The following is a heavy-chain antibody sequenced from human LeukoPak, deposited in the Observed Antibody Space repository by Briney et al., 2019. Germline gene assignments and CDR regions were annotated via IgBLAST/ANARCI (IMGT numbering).Heavy chain of an antibody. V-gene: IGHV3-53*01. CDR3: ARATPGFRFDY. CDR1: GFTVSSNY. CDR2: IYSGGST. Sequence: GGSLRLSCAASGFTVSSNYMSWVRQAPGKVLEWVSVIYSGGSTYYADSVKGRFTISRDNSKNTLYLQMNSLRAEDTAVYYCARATPGFRFDYWGQGTLVTVSS. J-gene: IGHJ4*02.